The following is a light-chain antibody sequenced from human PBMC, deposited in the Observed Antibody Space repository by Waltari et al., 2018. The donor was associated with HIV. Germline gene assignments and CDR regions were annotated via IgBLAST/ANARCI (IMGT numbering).Light chain of an antibody. J-gene: IGLJ3*02. Sequence: QSALTQPASVSGSPGQSITISCTGTSSDVDGYNFVSWYQQHPGKAPKLIIFDVFKRPAGFSVRFSGSKSGNTASLTISGLQSEDEADYYCCSYAGSRTWVFGGGTKVTVL. CDR3: CSYAGSRTWV. V-gene: IGLV2-23*02. CDR1: SSDVDGYNF. CDR2: DVF.